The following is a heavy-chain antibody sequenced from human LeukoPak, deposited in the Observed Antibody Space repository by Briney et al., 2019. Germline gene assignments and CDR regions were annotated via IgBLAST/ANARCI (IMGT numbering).Heavy chain of an antibody. Sequence: GGSLRLSCAASGFTLSSYAMSWVRQAPGKGLQWVSGISGSGGNTYYADSVKGRFTISRDNSKNTLYLQMNSLRAEDTAVYYCAKDGGIAAAGTSVYFDYWGQGTLVTVSS. CDR2: ISGSGGNT. CDR3: AKDGGIAAAGTSVYFDY. V-gene: IGHV3-23*01. J-gene: IGHJ4*02. D-gene: IGHD6-13*01. CDR1: GFTLSSYA.